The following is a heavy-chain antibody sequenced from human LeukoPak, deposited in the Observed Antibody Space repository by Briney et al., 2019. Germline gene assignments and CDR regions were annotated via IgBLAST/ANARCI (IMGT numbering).Heavy chain of an antibody. D-gene: IGHD3-22*01. CDR3: AREPDDSSGYELSLDY. Sequence: ASVKVSCKASGYTFTDYYMHWVRQAPGQGLEWMGWINPNSGGTEYAQKFQGRVTMTRDTSTSTVYMELSSLRSEDTAVYDCAREPDDSSGYELSLDYWGQGTLVTVSS. J-gene: IGHJ4*02. V-gene: IGHV1-2*02. CDR1: GYTFTDYY. CDR2: INPNSGGT.